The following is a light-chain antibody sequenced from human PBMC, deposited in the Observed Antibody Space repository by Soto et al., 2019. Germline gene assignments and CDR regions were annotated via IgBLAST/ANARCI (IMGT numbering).Light chain of an antibody. V-gene: IGKV1-17*01. CDR3: LQLNTYPWT. CDR2: AAS. Sequence: DIQMTQSPSSLSASVGDRLTITCRASQVITNDLGWYQQKPGKAPKRLIYAASTLQSGVPSRFSGSGSGTEFTLTIRSLQPEDVATYYCLQLNTYPWTFGQGTRLEIK. CDR1: QVITND. J-gene: IGKJ5*01.